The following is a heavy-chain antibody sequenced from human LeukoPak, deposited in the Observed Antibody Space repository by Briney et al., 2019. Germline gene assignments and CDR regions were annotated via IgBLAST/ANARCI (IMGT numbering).Heavy chain of an antibody. CDR3: ARSAITMVRGVNSFWFDP. D-gene: IGHD3-10*01. J-gene: IGHJ5*02. CDR1: GYTFTGYY. CDR2: INPNSGGT. Sequence: ASVKVSCKASGYTFTGYYMHWVRQAPGQGLEWMGWINPNSGGTNYAQKFQGRVTMTRDTSISTAYMELSRLRSDDTAVYYCARSAITMVRGVNSFWFDPWGQGTLVTVSS. V-gene: IGHV1-2*02.